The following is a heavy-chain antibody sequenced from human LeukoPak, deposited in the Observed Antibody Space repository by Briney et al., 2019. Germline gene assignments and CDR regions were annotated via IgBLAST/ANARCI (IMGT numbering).Heavy chain of an antibody. CDR1: GFTFSSSA. Sequence: GGSLRLSCAASGFTFSSSAMHWVRQAPGKGLEWVAVISYDGSNKYYADSVKGRLTISRDDSKNTLYLQMNSLRAEDTAVYYCARSGYSSGWYGWYFHFWGQGTLVTVSS. CDR2: ISYDGSNK. D-gene: IGHD6-19*01. J-gene: IGHJ4*02. CDR3: ARSGYSSGWYGWYFHF. V-gene: IGHV3-30-3*01.